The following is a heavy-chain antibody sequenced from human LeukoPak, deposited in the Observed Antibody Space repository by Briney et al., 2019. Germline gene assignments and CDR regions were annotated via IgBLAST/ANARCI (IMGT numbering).Heavy chain of an antibody. V-gene: IGHV4-38-2*01. CDR3: ARLTYTSCYEGYCYYYYMDA. J-gene: IGHJ6*03. D-gene: IGHD2-2*01. CDR1: GYSISGGYY. CDR2: IYHSGST. Sequence: SETLSLTCAVSGYSISGGYYWGWIRQPPGEGLEWIGSIYHSGSTYYNPSLKGRVTISVDTSKNQFSLKLSSVTAADTAVYYCARLTYTSCYEGYCYYYYMDAWGKGTTVTVSS.